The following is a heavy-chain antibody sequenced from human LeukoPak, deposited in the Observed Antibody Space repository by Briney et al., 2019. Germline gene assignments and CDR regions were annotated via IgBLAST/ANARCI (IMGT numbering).Heavy chain of an antibody. Sequence: GGSLRLSCAASGFTSSSYSMNWVRQAPGKGLEWVSFISGRSSYIYYADSVKGRFTISRDNAKNSLYLQMNSLRAEDTAVYYCAGGGGTLTSGGLYSSSWYGIDYWGQGTLVTVSS. V-gene: IGHV3-21*01. CDR2: ISGRSSYI. CDR1: GFTSSSYS. J-gene: IGHJ4*02. CDR3: AGGGGTLTSGGLYSSSWYGIDY. D-gene: IGHD6-13*01.